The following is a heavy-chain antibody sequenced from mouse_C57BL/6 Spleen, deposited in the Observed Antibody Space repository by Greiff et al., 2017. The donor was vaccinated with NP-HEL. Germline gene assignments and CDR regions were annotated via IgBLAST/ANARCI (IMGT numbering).Heavy chain of an antibody. D-gene: IGHD4-1*02. CDR3: ARSATGTAFAY. V-gene: IGHV5-17*01. J-gene: IGHJ3*01. CDR1: GYTFSDYG. CDR2: ISSGSSTI. Sequence: EVQLVESGGGLVKPGGSLKLSCAASGYTFSDYGMHWVRQAPEKGLEWVAYISSGSSTIYYADTVKGRFTISRDNAKNTLFLQRTSLRSEDTAKYYCARSATGTAFAYWGQATLVTVSA.